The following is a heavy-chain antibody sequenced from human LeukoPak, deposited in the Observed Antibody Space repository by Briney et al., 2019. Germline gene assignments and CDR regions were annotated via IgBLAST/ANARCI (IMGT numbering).Heavy chain of an antibody. D-gene: IGHD2-15*01. CDR2: IHYSGST. CDR1: GVSISSGGYY. J-gene: IGHJ4*02. CDR3: ARGYCSGGSCYVDS. Sequence: SETLSLTCTVSGVSISSGGYYWSWIRQHPGKGLEWIGYIHYSGSTYYNPSLKSRLTISVDTSKNQFSLKLSSVTAADTAMYYCARGYCSGGSCYVDSWGQGTLVTVSS. V-gene: IGHV4-31*03.